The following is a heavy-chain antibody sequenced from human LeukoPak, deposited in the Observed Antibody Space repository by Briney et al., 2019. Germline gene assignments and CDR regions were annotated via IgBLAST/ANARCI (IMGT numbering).Heavy chain of an antibody. J-gene: IGHJ3*02. Sequence: PGGSLRLSCAASGFTFDDYAMHWVRQAPGKGLEWVSGISWNSGSIGYADSVKGRFTISRDNAKNSLYLQMNSLRAEDTALYYCARERTLSGLAWGFDIWGQGTVVTVFS. CDR1: GFTFDDYA. CDR3: ARERTLSGLAWGFDI. D-gene: IGHD7-27*01. V-gene: IGHV3-9*01. CDR2: ISWNSGSI.